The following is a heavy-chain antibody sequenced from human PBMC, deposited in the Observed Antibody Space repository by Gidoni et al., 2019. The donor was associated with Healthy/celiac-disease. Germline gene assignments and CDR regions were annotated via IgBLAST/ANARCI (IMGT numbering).Heavy chain of an antibody. V-gene: IGHV3-20*04. D-gene: IGHD3-22*01. J-gene: IGHJ4*02. Sequence: EVQLVESGGGVVGPGGSLRLSCAASGFTFDDYGMRWVRQAPGKGLEWVSGINWNGGSTGYADSVKGRFTISRDNAKNSLYLQMNSLRAEDTALYYCARDDGYYDSSGYFHDYWGQGTLVTVSS. CDR2: INWNGGST. CDR3: ARDDGYYDSSGYFHDY. CDR1: GFTFDDYG.